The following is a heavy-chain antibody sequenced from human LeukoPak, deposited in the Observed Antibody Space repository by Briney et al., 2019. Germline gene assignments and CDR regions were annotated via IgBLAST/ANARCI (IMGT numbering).Heavy chain of an antibody. CDR1: GGSISSYY. V-gene: IGHV4-4*07. CDR2: IYTSGST. CDR3: ARLTTVRGVMGPVPYGMDA. J-gene: IGHJ6*02. Sequence: SETLSLTCTVSGGSISSYYWSWIRQPAGKGLEWIGRIYTSGSTNYNPSLKSRVTMSVDTSKNQFSLKLSSVTAADTAVYYCARLTTVRGVMGPVPYGMDAWGQGTTVTVSS. D-gene: IGHD3-10*01.